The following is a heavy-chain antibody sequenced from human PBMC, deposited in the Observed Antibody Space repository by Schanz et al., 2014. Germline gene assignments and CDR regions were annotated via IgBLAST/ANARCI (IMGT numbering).Heavy chain of an antibody. CDR2: IDTAGSYT. Sequence: EVQLVQSGGGVVQPGRSLRLSCAASGFTFRGHAMHWVRQAPGKGLVWVSTIDTAGSYTSYVDSVKGRFTISRDNAKNTLYLQMNSLRDEDTAMYYCAKRCSSTSCSHGAFDIWGQGTMVTVSS. CDR1: GFTFRGHA. CDR3: AKRCSSTSCSHGAFDI. D-gene: IGHD2-2*01. V-gene: IGHV3-74*02. J-gene: IGHJ3*02.